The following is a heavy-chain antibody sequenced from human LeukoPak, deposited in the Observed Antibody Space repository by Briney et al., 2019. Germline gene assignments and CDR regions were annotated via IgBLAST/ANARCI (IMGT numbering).Heavy chain of an antibody. CDR1: GGSFSGYY. CDR3: ARHPSGYSYGPYYFDY. Sequence: SETLSLTCAVYGGSFSGYYWSWIRQPPGKGLEWIGEINHSGSTNYNPSLKSRVTISVDTSKNQFSLKLSSVTAADTAVYYCARHPSGYSYGPYYFDYWGQGTLVTVSS. J-gene: IGHJ4*02. CDR2: INHSGST. V-gene: IGHV4-34*01. D-gene: IGHD5-18*01.